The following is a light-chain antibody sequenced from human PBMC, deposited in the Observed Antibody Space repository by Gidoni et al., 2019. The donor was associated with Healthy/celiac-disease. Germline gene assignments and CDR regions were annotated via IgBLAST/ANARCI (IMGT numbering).Light chain of an antibody. V-gene: IGKV1-39*01. CDR3: QQSYSTLWT. CDR2: AAS. J-gene: IGKJ1*01. CDR1: QSISSY. Sequence: DIQMTQSSSSLSASVGDRVNITCRASQSISSYLNWYQQKPGKAPKLLIYAASSLQSGVPSRFSGSGSGTDFTLTISSLQPEDFATYYCQQSYSTLWTFGQGTKVEIK.